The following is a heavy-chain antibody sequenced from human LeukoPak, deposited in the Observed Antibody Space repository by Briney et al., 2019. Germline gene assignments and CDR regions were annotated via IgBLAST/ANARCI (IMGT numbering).Heavy chain of an antibody. CDR1: GGSISSSSYY. J-gene: IGHJ4*02. D-gene: IGHD2-15*01. CDR3: ARSDPCSGGSCYEYYFDY. V-gene: IGHV4-61*01. CDR2: IYYSGST. Sequence: SETLSLTCTVSGGSISSSSYYWSWIRQPPGKGLEWIGYIYYSGSTNYNPSLKSRVTISVDTSKNQFSLKLSSVTAADTAVYYCARSDPCSGGSCYEYYFDYWGQGTLVTVSS.